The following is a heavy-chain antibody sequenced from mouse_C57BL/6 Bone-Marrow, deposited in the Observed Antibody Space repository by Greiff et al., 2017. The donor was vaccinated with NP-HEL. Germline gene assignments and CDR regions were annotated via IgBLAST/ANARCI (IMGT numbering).Heavy chain of an antibody. CDR2: IDPSDSYT. CDR1: GYTFTSYW. V-gene: IGHV1-69*01. Sequence: QVQLQQPGAELVMPGASVKLSCKASGYTFTSYWMHWVKQRPGQGLEWIGEIDPSDSYTNYNQKFKGKSTLTVDKSSSTAYMQLSSLTSEDSAVYYCATYGSSFYWYFDVWGTGTTVTVSS. CDR3: ATYGSSFYWYFDV. D-gene: IGHD1-1*01. J-gene: IGHJ1*03.